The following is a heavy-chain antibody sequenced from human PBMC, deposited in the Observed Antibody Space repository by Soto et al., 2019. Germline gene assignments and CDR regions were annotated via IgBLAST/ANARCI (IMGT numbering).Heavy chain of an antibody. Sequence: GASVKASCKASGYAFTTYYMHWVRQAPGQGLEWMGVINPSGGWTSYAQKFQGRVTMTRDTSTSTDYMELSSLRSEDTAVYYCARDNSHQSSWWFDPWGQGTLVTVSS. J-gene: IGHJ5*02. D-gene: IGHD2-2*01. CDR2: INPSGGWT. V-gene: IGHV1-46*01. CDR3: ARDNSHQSSWWFDP. CDR1: GYAFTTYY.